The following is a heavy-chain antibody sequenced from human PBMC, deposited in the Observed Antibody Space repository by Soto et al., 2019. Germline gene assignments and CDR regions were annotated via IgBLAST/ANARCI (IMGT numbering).Heavy chain of an antibody. D-gene: IGHD3-3*01. CDR3: AHRVLRTVFGLVTTTAIYFDF. CDR2: IYWDDDK. Sequence: QITLNESGPTVVRPTETLTLTCRFSGFSLTTSGVGVGWIRQSPGKAPEWLARIYWDDDKRYSASLKGRLTITKDTSKNQVVLTVSDLDPTDTATYYCAHRVLRTVFGLVTTTAIYFDFWGQGTPVAVSS. V-gene: IGHV2-5*02. J-gene: IGHJ4*02. CDR1: GFSLTTSGVG.